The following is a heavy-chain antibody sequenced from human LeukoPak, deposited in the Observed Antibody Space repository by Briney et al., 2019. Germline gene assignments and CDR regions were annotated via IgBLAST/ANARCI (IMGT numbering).Heavy chain of an antibody. CDR1: GFTFSDYY. V-gene: IGHV3-11*01. CDR3: ARDFWSGYLAYYFDY. D-gene: IGHD3-3*01. J-gene: IGHJ4*02. CDR2: ISSSGSTI. Sequence: GGSLRLSCAASGFTFSDYYMSWIRQAPGKGLEWVSYISSSGSTIYYADSVKGRFTISRDNAKNSLYLQMNSLRSDDTAVYYCARDFWSGYLAYYFDYWGQGTLVTVSS.